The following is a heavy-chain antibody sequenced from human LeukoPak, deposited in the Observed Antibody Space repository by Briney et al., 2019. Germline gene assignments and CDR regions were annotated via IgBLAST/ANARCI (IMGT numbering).Heavy chain of an antibody. D-gene: IGHD7-27*01. CDR1: GYTFTVYY. V-gene: IGHV1-2*02. J-gene: IGHJ4*02. CDR3: ARDLGTPYYFEY. CDR2: INPNSGGT. Sequence: GASVKVSCKASGYTFTVYYMHWVRQAPGQGLEWMGWINPNSGGTNYAQKFQGRVTMTWDTSISTAYMELSGLRSDDTAVYYCARDLGTPYYFEYWGQGTLVTVSS.